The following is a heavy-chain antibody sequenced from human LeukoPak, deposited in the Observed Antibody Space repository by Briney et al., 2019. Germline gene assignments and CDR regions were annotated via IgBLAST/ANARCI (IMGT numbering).Heavy chain of an antibody. Sequence: PSQTLSLTCTVSGGSISSGGYYWSWIRQPPGKGLEWIGYIYHSGSTYYNPSLKSRVTISVDRSKNQFSLKLSSVTAADTAVYYCASRRYSSSSAGDYWGQGTLVTVSS. CDR2: IYHSGST. CDR3: ASRRYSSSSAGDY. V-gene: IGHV4-30-2*01. D-gene: IGHD6-6*01. CDR1: GGSISSGGYY. J-gene: IGHJ4*02.